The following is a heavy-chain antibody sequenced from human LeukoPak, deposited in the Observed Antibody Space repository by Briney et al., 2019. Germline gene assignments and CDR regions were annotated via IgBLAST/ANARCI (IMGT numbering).Heavy chain of an antibody. V-gene: IGHV3-30*02. J-gene: IGHJ5*02. CDR1: GFAFSRYG. CDR3: AKDYGVTGTGGAWLDP. CDR2: IRYDGNNK. Sequence: GGSLRLSCAASGFAFSRYGIHWVRQAPGKGLEWVAFIRYDGNNKNHADSVKGRFTISRDNSKNILYLQMNSLRPEDTSMYYCAKDYGVTGTGGAWLDPWGQGTLVTVSS. D-gene: IGHD1-1*01.